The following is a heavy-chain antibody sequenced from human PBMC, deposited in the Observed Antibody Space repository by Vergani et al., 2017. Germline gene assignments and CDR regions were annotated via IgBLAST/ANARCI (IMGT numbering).Heavy chain of an antibody. Sequence: EVQLVESGGGLVQPGGSLRLSCAASGFTVSSNYMSWVRQAPGKGLEWVSVIYSGGSTYYADSVKGRFTISRDNSKNTLYFQMNSLRAEDTAVYYCARDPGGYCSSTSCYGEGFDYWGQGTLVTVSS. V-gene: IGHV3-66*01. J-gene: IGHJ4*02. CDR2: IYSGGST. CDR1: GFTVSSNY. D-gene: IGHD2-2*01. CDR3: ARDPGGYCSSTSCYGEGFDY.